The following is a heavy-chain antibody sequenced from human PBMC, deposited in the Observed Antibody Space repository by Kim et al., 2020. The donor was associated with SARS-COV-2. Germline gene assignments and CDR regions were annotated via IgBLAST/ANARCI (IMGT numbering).Heavy chain of an antibody. CDR3: AKDSLFLEWPIDY. CDR2: ISYDGSNK. V-gene: IGHV3-30*18. D-gene: IGHD3-3*01. J-gene: IGHJ4*02. CDR1: GFTFSSYG. Sequence: GGSLRLSCAASGFTFSSYGMHWVRQAPGKGLEWVAAISYDGSNKYYADSVKGRFTISRDNSKNTLYLQMNSLRAEDTAVYYCAKDSLFLEWPIDYWGQGTLVTVSS.